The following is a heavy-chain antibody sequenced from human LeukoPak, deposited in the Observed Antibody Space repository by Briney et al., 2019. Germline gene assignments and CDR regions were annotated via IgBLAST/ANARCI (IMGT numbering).Heavy chain of an antibody. CDR3: ANDGAYYDSSTDAFDI. CDR1: GFTFSSYG. CDR2: ISGSGGST. D-gene: IGHD3-22*01. Sequence: PGGSLRLSCAASGFTFSSYGMSWVRQAPGKGLEWVSAISGSGGSTYYADSVKGRFTISRDNSKNTLYLQMNSLRAEDTAVYYCANDGAYYDSSTDAFDIWGQGTMVTVSS. J-gene: IGHJ3*02. V-gene: IGHV3-23*01.